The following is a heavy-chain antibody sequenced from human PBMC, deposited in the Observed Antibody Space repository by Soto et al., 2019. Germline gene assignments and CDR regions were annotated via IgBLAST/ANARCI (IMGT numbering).Heavy chain of an antibody. D-gene: IGHD2-21*02. V-gene: IGHV1-69*06. CDR2: IIPIFGTA. J-gene: IGHJ6*02. CDR1: GGTFSSFA. CDR3: ASEDVVVTAGPYYYYGMDV. Sequence: QVQLVQSGAEVKKPGSSVKVSCKASGGTFSSFAISWVRQAPGQGLEWMGGIIPIFGTANYAQKFQGRVTITADKSTSTAYMELSSLRSEATAVYYCASEDVVVTAGPYYYYGMDVWGQGTTVTVSS.